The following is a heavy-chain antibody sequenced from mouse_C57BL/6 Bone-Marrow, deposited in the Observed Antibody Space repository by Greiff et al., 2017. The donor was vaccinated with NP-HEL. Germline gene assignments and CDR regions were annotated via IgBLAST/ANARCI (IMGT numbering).Heavy chain of an antibody. CDR3: ARGDDEAY. CDR2: IYPSDSET. D-gene: IGHD2-12*01. V-gene: IGHV1-61*01. CDR1: GYTFTSYW. J-gene: IGHJ3*01. Sequence: VQLQQPGAELVRPGSSVKLSCKASGYTFTSYWMDWVKQRPGQGLEWIGNIYPSDSETHYNQKFKDKATLTVDKSSSTAYMQLSSLTSEDSAVYYCARGDDEAYWGQGTLVTVSA.